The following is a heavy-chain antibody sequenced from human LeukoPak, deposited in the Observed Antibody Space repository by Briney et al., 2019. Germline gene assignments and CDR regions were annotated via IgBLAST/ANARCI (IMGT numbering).Heavy chain of an antibody. D-gene: IGHD3-10*01. V-gene: IGHV4-34*01. J-gene: IGHJ4*02. CDR3: ARRGHMGMVRGYLDY. Sequence: SETLSLTCAVYGGSFSGYYWSWIRQPPGKGLEWIGEINHSGSTNYNPSLKSRATISVDTSKNQFSLKLSSVTAADTAVYYCARRGHMGMVRGYLDYWGQGTLVTVSS. CDR2: INHSGST. CDR1: GGSFSGYY.